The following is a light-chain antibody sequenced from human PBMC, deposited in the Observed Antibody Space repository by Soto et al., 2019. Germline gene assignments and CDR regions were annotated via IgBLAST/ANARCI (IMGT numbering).Light chain of an antibody. Sequence: EIVLTQSPGTLSLSPGERATLSCRASQSIYINSLAWYQHKRGQAPRLLIYAATVRATAVPDRFSGSGSGTDFTLTISRLEPEDFAVYYCQQYGSSPLTFGGGTKVDIK. V-gene: IGKV3-20*01. CDR3: QQYGSSPLT. CDR1: QSIYINS. J-gene: IGKJ4*01. CDR2: AAT.